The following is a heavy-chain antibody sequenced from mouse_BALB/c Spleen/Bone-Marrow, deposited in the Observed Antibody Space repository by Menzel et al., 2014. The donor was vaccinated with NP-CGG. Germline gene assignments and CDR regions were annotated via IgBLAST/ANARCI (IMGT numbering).Heavy chain of an antibody. J-gene: IGHJ4*01. CDR3: GRGFYVIDY. CDR1: GYTLTSYW. V-gene: IGHV1-7*01. Sequence: QVQLQQSGAELAKPGASVKMSCKAPGYTLTSYWMHWVKQRPGQGLEWIGYINPSSGYTEYHQKFKDKATLTADRSSSTAYMQLSSLTSEDSAVYYCGRGFYVIDYWGQGTSVTVSS. CDR2: INPSSGYT.